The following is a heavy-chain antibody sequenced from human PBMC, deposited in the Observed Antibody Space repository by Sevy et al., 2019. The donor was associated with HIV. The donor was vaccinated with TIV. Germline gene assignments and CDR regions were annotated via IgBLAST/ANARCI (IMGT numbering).Heavy chain of an antibody. Sequence: GGSLRLSCAASGFTFSDYYMNWVRQAPGKGLEWVSSISGRSSYIHYAHSVRGRFNISRDNAKNSLYLQMNSLRVDDTAVYFCARDGGCSSTSCLLYFDSWGQGALVTVSS. CDR2: ISGRSSYI. CDR1: GFTFSDYY. D-gene: IGHD2-2*01. CDR3: ARDGGCSSTSCLLYFDS. J-gene: IGHJ4*02. V-gene: IGHV3-21*01.